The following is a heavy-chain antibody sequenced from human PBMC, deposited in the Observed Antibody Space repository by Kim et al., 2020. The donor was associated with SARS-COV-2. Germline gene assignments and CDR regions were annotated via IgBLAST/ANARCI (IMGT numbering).Heavy chain of an antibody. D-gene: IGHD3-10*01. CDR3: ARVDYGSVSYYMPVWDYYCGMYV. CDR2: ISSSSSTI. J-gene: IGHJ6*02. V-gene: IGHV3-48*02. Sequence: GGSLRLSCAASGFTFSSYSMNWVRQAPGKGLEWVSYISSSSSTIYYADSVKGRFTLSRDNAKNSLYLQMNSLRDEDTAVYYWARVDYGSVSYYMPVWDYYCGMYVSGQGAPVTVSS. CDR1: GFTFSSYS.